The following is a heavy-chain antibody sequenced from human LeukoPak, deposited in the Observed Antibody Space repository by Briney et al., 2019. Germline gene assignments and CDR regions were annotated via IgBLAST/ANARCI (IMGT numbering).Heavy chain of an antibody. CDR2: IYYSGST. D-gene: IGHD3-10*01. CDR3: ARDRLGFDWYFDL. Sequence: PSQTLSLTCTVSGGSISSGGYYWSRIRQHPGKGLEWSGYIYYSGSTYYNPSLKSRVTISVDTSKNQFSLKLSSVTAADTAVYYCARDRLGFDWYFDLWGRGTLVTVSS. V-gene: IGHV4-31*03. CDR1: GGSISSGGYY. J-gene: IGHJ2*01.